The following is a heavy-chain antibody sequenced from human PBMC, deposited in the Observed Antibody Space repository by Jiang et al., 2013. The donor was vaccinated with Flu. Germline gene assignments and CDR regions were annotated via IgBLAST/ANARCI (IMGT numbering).Heavy chain of an antibody. V-gene: IGHV1-2*02. CDR2: IDPNNYXT. Sequence: SGAEVKKPGASVKVSCKTSGYIFTDNYIHWVRQAPGQGLEWMGWIDPNNYXTHYAQKFQGRVTLTRDTSISTAYMELSSLTSDDTAVYYCAKEWSALDYWGQGTLVTVSS. J-gene: IGHJ4*02. CDR1: GYIFTDNY. D-gene: IGHD1-26*01. CDR3: AKEWSALDY.